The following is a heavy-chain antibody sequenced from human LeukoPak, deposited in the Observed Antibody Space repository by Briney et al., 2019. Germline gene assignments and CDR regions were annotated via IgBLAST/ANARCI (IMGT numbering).Heavy chain of an antibody. V-gene: IGHV4-34*01. CDR3: RGSPPRTSTAPYYSHFGMDV. J-gene: IGHJ6*02. CDR2: IKHSGGT. Sequence: PSETLSLTCAVYGGSFSGYYWSWIRQPPGTGLEWIGKIKHSGGTNYNPSLGSRVTISIDTSRKKFSLKLGSVTAADRAMIYGRGSPPRTSTAPYYSHFGMDVWGPGTTVTVSS. CDR1: GGSFSGYY.